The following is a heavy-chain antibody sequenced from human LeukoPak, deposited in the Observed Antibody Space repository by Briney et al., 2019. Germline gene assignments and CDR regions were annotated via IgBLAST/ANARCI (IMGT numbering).Heavy chain of an antibody. V-gene: IGHV1-18*01. Sequence: VASVKVSCKASGYSFTNFGVSWVRKAPGQGLECLGWISAYNGNTNYAQNLQGRVTMTTDTSTSTAYMELRSLRSDDTAVYYCARTQPLVPDAFDIWGQGTMVTVSS. CDR3: ARTQPLVPDAFDI. D-gene: IGHD4/OR15-4a*01. CDR1: GYSFTNFG. J-gene: IGHJ3*02. CDR2: ISAYNGNT.